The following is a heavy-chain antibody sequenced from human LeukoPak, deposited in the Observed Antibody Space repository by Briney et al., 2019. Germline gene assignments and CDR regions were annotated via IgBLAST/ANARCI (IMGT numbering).Heavy chain of an antibody. V-gene: IGHV4-59*01. CDR3: ATADRGVFEY. Sequence: SETLSLTCTVSGGAISSYYWSWIRQPPGKGLEWIEYIHYSGSTNYSPSLKSRVTMSVDTSKNQFSLNLSSVTAADTAVYYCATADRGVFEYWGQRTRVSVSS. D-gene: IGHD1-14*01. CDR1: GGAISSYY. J-gene: IGHJ4*02. CDR2: IHYSGST.